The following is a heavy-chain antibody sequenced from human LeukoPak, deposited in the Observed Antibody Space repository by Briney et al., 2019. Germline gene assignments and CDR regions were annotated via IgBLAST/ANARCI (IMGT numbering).Heavy chain of an antibody. Sequence: ASVKVSCKASGYTFTSYGISWVRQAPGQGLEWMGWISAYNGNTNYAQKLQGRVTMTTDTSTSTAYMELRSLRSDDTAGYYCARDFGVTMIVVASREFDYWGQGTLVTVSS. D-gene: IGHD3-22*01. CDR2: ISAYNGNT. V-gene: IGHV1-18*01. CDR3: ARDFGVTMIVVASREFDY. J-gene: IGHJ4*02. CDR1: GYTFTSYG.